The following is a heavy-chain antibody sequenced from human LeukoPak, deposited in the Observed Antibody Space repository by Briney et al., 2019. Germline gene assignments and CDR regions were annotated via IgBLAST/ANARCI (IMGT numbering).Heavy chain of an antibody. J-gene: IGHJ6*02. CDR1: GGSFSGYY. CDR2: INHGEST. V-gene: IGHV4-34*01. CDR3: ARGRTYYYDTSGYYPSIYYGMDV. Sequence: PSETLSLTCAVSGGSFSGYYWYWIRQPPGKGLEWIGEINHGESTNYNPSLKSRATLSVDTSKNQFSLKLTSVTAADTAVYYCARGRTYYYDTSGYYPSIYYGMDVWGQGTTVIVSS. D-gene: IGHD3-22*01.